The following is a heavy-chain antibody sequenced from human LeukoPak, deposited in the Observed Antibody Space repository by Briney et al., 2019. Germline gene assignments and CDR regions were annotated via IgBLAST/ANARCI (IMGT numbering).Heavy chain of an antibody. CDR2: ISGSGGST. CDR1: GFTFSSYA. D-gene: IGHD3-3*01. Sequence: PGGSLRLSCAASGFTFSSYAMSWVRQAPGKGLEWVSAISGSGGSTYYADSVKGRFTISRDNSKNTLYLQMNSLRAEDTAVYYCAKSHAPITIFGVVAVDYWGQGTLVTVSS. J-gene: IGHJ4*02. CDR3: AKSHAPITIFGVVAVDY. V-gene: IGHV3-23*01.